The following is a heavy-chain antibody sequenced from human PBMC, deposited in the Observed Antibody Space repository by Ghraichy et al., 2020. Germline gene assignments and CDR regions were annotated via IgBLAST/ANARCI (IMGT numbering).Heavy chain of an antibody. V-gene: IGHV3-23*01. J-gene: IGHJ4*02. Sequence: GESLNISCAASGFTFSSYAMSWVRQAPGKGLEWVSSISGSGGSTNYADSVKGRFTISRDNSKNTLYLLMNSLRAEDTAVYYCAKGSLGEWPPCMAPNDYWGQGTLVTVSS. D-gene: IGHD3-10*01. CDR3: AKGSLGEWPPCMAPNDY. CDR1: GFTFSSYA. CDR2: ISGSGGST.